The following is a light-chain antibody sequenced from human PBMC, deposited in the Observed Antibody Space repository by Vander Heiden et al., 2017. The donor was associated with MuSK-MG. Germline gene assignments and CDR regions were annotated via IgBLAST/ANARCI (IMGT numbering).Light chain of an antibody. CDR1: SSDVGSYNL. CDR2: EVS. J-gene: IGLJ2*01. CDR3: CSYAGSSTVV. Sequence: QSALTQPASVSGSPGQSLTISCTGTSSDVGSYNLVSWYQQHPGNAPKLMIYEVSKRPSGVSNRFSGSKSGNTASLTISGLQAEDEADYYCCSYAGSSTVVFGGGTKLTVL. V-gene: IGLV2-23*02.